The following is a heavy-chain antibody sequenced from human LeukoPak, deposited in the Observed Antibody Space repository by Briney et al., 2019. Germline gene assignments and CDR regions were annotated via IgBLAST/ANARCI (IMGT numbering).Heavy chain of an antibody. D-gene: IGHD3-22*01. Sequence: ASVKVSCKASGYTFTAYYMHWVRQAPGQGLEWMGWINPNSGGTNYAQKFQGRVTMTRDTSISTAYMELSRLRSDDTAVFYCARDYYDSSGYGSFDYWGQGTLVTLSS. V-gene: IGHV1-2*02. CDR1: GYTFTAYY. CDR3: ARDYYDSSGYGSFDY. J-gene: IGHJ4*02. CDR2: INPNSGGT.